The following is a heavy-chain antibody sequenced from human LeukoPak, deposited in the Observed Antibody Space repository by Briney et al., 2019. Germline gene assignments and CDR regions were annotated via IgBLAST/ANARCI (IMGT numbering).Heavy chain of an antibody. V-gene: IGHV3-9*01. Sequence: GGSLRLSCAASGFTFSSYGMHWVRQAPGKGLEWVSGISWNSGSIGYADSVKGRFTISRDNAKNSLYLQMNSLRAEDTALYYCAKDALLTVTTLVNWYFDLWGRGTLVTVSS. J-gene: IGHJ2*01. CDR2: ISWNSGSI. D-gene: IGHD4-17*01. CDR1: GFTFSSYG. CDR3: AKDALLTVTTLVNWYFDL.